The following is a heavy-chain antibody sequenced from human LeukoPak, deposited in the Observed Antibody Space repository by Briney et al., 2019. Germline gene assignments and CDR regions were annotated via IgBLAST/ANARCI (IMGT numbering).Heavy chain of an antibody. V-gene: IGHV1-18*01. J-gene: IGHJ4*02. Sequence: GASVTVSYKASGYTFTSYGISWVRQAPGQGLEWMGWISAYNGNTNYAQELQGRVTMTTDTSTSTAYMELSSLRSEDTAVYYCAISELPKREHDYWGQGTLVTVSS. CDR1: GYTFTSYG. CDR3: AISELPKREHDY. D-gene: IGHD1-26*01. CDR2: ISAYNGNT.